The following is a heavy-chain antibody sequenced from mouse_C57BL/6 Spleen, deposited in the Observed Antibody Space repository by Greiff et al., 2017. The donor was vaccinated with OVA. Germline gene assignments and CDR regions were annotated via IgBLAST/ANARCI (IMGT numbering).Heavy chain of an antibody. D-gene: IGHD2-4*01. CDR3: ARDGYDYEAFAY. CDR1: GFTFSDFY. J-gene: IGHJ3*01. V-gene: IGHV7-1*01. Sequence: EVNVVESGGGLVQSGRSLRLSCATSGFTFSDFYMEWVRQAPGKGLEWIAASRNKANDYTTEYSASVKGRFIVSRDTSQSILYLQMNALRAEDTAIYYCARDGYDYEAFAYWGQGTLVTVSA. CDR2: SRNKANDYTT.